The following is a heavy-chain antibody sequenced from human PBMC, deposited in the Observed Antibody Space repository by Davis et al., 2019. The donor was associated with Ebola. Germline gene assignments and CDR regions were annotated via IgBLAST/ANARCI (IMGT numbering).Heavy chain of an antibody. CDR2: ISYDGSNK. Sequence: PGGSLRLSCAASGFTFSSYGMHWVRQAPGKGLEWVAVISYDGSNKYYADSVKGRFTISRDNSKNTLYLQMNSLRAEDTAVYYCAKGSGIAVAGHFDYWGQGTLVTVSS. D-gene: IGHD6-19*01. CDR3: AKGSGIAVAGHFDY. CDR1: GFTFSSYG. V-gene: IGHV3-30*18. J-gene: IGHJ4*02.